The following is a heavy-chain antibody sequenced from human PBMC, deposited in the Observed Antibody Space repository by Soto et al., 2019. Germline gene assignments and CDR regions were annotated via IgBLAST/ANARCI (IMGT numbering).Heavy chain of an antibody. D-gene: IGHD2-21*02. J-gene: IGHJ4*02. Sequence: QVQLVQSGAEVKKPGASVKVSCKAYGDTFTDYYIHWVRQATGQGLEWMGTVNPSGGHTTYAQHFLGRMTMTRDTSTSTLYMELTSLTSEDTSVYYCARGGHVVVVTAALDYWGQGTLVTVSS. CDR2: VNPSGGHT. V-gene: IGHV1-46*01. CDR1: GDTFTDYY. CDR3: ARGGHVVVVTAALDY.